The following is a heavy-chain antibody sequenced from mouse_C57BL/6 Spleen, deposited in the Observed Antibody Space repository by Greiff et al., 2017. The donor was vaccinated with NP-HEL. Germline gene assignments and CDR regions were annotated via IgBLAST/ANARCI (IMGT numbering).Heavy chain of an antibody. CDR3: ASWNDGYSYYAMDY. J-gene: IGHJ4*01. D-gene: IGHD2-3*01. CDR2: ISYSGST. V-gene: IGHV3-1*01. Sequence: EVQLQESGPGMVKPSQSLSLTCTVTGYSITSGYDWHWIRHFPGNKLEWMGYISYSGSTNYNPSLKSRISITHDTSKNHFFLKLNSVTTEDPATYYCASWNDGYSYYAMDYWGQGTSVTVSS. CDR1: GYSITSGYD.